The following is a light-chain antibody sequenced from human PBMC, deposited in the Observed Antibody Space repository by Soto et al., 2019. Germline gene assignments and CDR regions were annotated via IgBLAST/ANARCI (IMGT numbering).Light chain of an antibody. J-gene: IGLJ3*02. CDR3: SSYADTNTFSWV. CDR1: SSDVGGYNH. CDR2: EVS. V-gene: IGLV2-8*01. Sequence: QSALTQPPSASGSPGQSVTSSCTGTSSDVGGYNHVSWSQQHPGKVPKVIIYEVSQRPSGVPDRFSGSKSGNTASLTVSGLQAEDEADYYCSSYADTNTFSWVFGGGTKLTVL.